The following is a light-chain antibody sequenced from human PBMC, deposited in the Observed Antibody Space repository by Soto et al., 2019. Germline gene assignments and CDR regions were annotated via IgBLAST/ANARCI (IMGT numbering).Light chain of an antibody. Sequence: TLMPQSPATLSVSPGERATLSCSASQSVNNNLAWYQQKLGQAPRVLIYGASTRATGIPARFTGSGSGTEFALTISSLQSEDFAVYYCQQYNKWPPYTFGQGTKVEI. J-gene: IGKJ2*01. CDR3: QQYNKWPPYT. V-gene: IGKV3-15*01. CDR1: QSVNNN. CDR2: GAS.